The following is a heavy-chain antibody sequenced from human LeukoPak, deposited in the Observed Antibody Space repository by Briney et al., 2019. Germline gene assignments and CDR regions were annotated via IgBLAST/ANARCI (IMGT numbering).Heavy chain of an antibody. V-gene: IGHV3-74*01. D-gene: IGHD2-2*01. J-gene: IGHJ4*02. CDR2: VKSDETSS. CDR3: ARGIVVAPAATVDY. Sequence: SLRVSCAASGFTFSTYWMHWARQAPGKGLVGVSGVKSDETSSTYADPVRGRFTISRDNAKNTLYLQMNSLRDEDTAVYYCARGIVVAPAATVDYWGQGTLVTVSS. CDR1: GFTFSTYW.